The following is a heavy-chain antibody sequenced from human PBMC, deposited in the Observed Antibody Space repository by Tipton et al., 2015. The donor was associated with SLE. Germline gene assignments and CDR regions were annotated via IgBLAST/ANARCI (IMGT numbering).Heavy chain of an antibody. J-gene: IGHJ6*02. CDR1: GFTFSSYW. Sequence: GSLRLSCAASGFTFSSYWMSWVRQAPGKGLEWVANIKQDGSEKYYVDSVKGRFTISRDNAKNSLYLQMNSLRAEDTAVYYCARKVIGTTRYYYGMDVWGQGTTVTVSS. CDR2: IKQDGSEK. CDR3: ARKVIGTTRYYYGMDV. D-gene: IGHD3-16*02. V-gene: IGHV3-7*01.